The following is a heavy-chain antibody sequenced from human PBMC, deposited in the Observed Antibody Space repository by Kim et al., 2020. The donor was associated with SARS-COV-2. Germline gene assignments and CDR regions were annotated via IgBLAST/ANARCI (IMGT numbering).Heavy chain of an antibody. CDR2: ISYDGTNK. CDR1: GFTFSNSG. J-gene: IGHJ4*02. Sequence: GGSLRLSCAASGFTFSNSGMYWVRQAPDKGLECVAVISYDGTNKYYADSVKGRFTISRDNSKNTLYLQLNSLRTEDTAIYYCAKARHTTSQGWGQGTLVT. D-gene: IGHD2-2*01. CDR3: AKARHTTSQG. V-gene: IGHV3-30*18.